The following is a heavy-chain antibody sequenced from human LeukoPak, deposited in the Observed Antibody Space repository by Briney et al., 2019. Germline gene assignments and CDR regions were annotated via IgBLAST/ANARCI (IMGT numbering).Heavy chain of an antibody. CDR1: GGSISSSSFY. CDR3: ARQSGPYSSRWFDY. D-gene: IGHD6-13*01. CDR2: TYYSGST. Sequence: PSETLSLTCTVSGGSISSSSFYWDWIRQPPGKGLEWVGSTYYSGSTDYNPSLQSRVTISVDTSKNQFSLKVTSVTAADTAVYYCARQSGPYSSRWFDYWGQGILVIVSS. J-gene: IGHJ4*02. V-gene: IGHV4-39*01.